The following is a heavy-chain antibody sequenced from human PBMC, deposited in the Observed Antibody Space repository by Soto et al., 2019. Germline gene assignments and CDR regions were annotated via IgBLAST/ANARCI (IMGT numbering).Heavy chain of an antibody. V-gene: IGHV3-23*01. D-gene: IGHD1-20*01. CDR3: AKAKNDYNWDNRPPFDY. CDR1: GFTLRNYA. CDR2: ISANDVGT. Sequence: GGSLRLSCDASGFTLRNYAMTWIRQAPGKGLEWVSLISANDVGTYYAESVKTRFTISTDQSRNTVYLQMDSLRADDTAIYYCAKAKNDYNWDNRPPFDYWGQGTLVTVSS. J-gene: IGHJ4*02.